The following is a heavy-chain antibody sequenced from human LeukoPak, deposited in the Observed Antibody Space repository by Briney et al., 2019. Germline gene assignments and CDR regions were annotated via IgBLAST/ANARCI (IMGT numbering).Heavy chain of an antibody. V-gene: IGHV3-23*01. D-gene: IGHD6-13*01. CDR1: GFTFGDYA. J-gene: IGHJ4*02. CDR2: ISGSGGST. Sequence: GGSLRLSCTASGFTFGDYAMSWVRQAPGKGLEWVSAISGSGGSTYYADSVKGRFTISRDNSKNTLYLQMNSLRAEDTAVYYCAKGGRQLVSVLWYWGQGTLVTVSS. CDR3: AKGGRQLVSVLWY.